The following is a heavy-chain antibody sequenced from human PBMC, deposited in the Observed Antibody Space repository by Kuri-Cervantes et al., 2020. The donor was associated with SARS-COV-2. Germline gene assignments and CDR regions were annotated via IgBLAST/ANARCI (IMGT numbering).Heavy chain of an antibody. CDR1: GYSLTNYD. CDR2: IGTNNGNK. J-gene: IGHJ6*02. CDR3: ARKGVVVPTPVDYYYAMDV. V-gene: IGHV1-18*01. D-gene: IGHD2-2*01. Sequence: ASVKVSCKASGYSLTNYDMIWVRQAPGQGLEWMGWIGTNNGNKVYAQKFQGRVTMTTDTSTNTASMELTSLGSDDTAVYYCARKGVVVPTPVDYYYAMDVWGQGTTVTVSS.